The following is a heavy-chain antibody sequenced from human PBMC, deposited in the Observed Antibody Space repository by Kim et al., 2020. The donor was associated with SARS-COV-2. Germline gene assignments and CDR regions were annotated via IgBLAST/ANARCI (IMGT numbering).Heavy chain of an antibody. J-gene: IGHJ4*02. CDR1: GGSISSGGYS. V-gene: IGHV4-30-2*01. CDR3: ARAAGATTPDY. Sequence: SETLSLTCAVSGGSISSGGYSWSWIRQPPGKGLEWIGYIYHSGSTYYNPSLKSRVTISVDRSKNQFSLKLSSVTAADTAVYYCARAAGATTPDYWGQGTLVTVSS. CDR2: IYHSGST. D-gene: IGHD1-26*01.